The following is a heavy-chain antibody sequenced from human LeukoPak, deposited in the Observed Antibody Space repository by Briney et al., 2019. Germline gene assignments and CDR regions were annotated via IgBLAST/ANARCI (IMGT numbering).Heavy chain of an antibody. CDR1: GYTFTGYY. V-gene: IGHV1-2*02. CDR2: INPNSGGT. CDR3: ARSGGYLALDY. J-gene: IGHJ4*02. Sequence: ASVKVSCKASGYTFTGYYMHWVRQAPGQGLEWMGWINPNSGGTNYAQKFQGRVTMNRATCISTAYMELSRLRSDDTAVYYCARSGGYLALDYWGQGTLVTVSS. D-gene: IGHD3-10*01.